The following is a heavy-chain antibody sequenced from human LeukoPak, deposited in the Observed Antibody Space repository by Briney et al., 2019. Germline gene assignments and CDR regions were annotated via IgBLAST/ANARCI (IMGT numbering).Heavy chain of an antibody. CDR1: GDSISSYY. CDR2: IYTSGRT. Sequence: SETLSLTCTVSGDSISSYYWSWIRQPAGKGLEWIGRIYTSGRTNYNPSLKSRVSMSVDTSKNQFSLRLKSVTAADTAVYYCHYYDSSGYFYYFDYWGQGTLVTVSS. V-gene: IGHV4-4*07. J-gene: IGHJ4*02. D-gene: IGHD3-22*01. CDR3: HYYDSSGYFYYFDY.